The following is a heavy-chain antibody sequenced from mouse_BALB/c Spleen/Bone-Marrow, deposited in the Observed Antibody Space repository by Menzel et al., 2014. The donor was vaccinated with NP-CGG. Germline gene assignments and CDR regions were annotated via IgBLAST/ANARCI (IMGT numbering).Heavy chain of an antibody. Sequence: EVKVVESGGGLVQPGGSRKLSCAASGFTFSSFGMHWVRQAPEKGLEWVAYISSGSSTIYYADTVKGRFTISRDNPKNPLFLQMTSLRSEDTAMYYCARSYYGSSYYFDYWGQGTTLTVSS. V-gene: IGHV5-17*02. CDR2: ISSGSSTI. CDR1: GFTFSSFG. J-gene: IGHJ2*01. CDR3: ARSYYGSSYYFDY. D-gene: IGHD1-1*01.